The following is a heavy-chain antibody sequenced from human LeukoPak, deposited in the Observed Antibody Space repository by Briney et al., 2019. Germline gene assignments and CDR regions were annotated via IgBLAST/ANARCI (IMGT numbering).Heavy chain of an antibody. CDR2: IYTSGST. V-gene: IGHV4-61*02. CDR1: GGSISSGSYY. D-gene: IGHD3-10*01. Sequence: SETLSLTCTVSGGSISSGSYYWSWIRQPAGKGLEWIGRIYTSGSTNYNPPLKSRVTISVDTSKNQFSLKLSSVTAADTAVYYCARGGSGSYYSSYYFDYWGQGTLVTVPS. J-gene: IGHJ4*02. CDR3: ARGGSGSYYSSYYFDY.